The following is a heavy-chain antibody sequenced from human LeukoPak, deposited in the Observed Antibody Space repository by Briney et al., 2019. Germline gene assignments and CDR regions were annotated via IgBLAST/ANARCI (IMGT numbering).Heavy chain of an antibody. CDR3: ARDLKRTVGATTASDY. J-gene: IGHJ4*02. D-gene: IGHD1-26*01. CDR2: ISAHNGDT. V-gene: IGHV1-18*01. Sequence: ASVKVSCTASGYAFTSYGISWVRQAPGQGLEWMGWISAHNGDTNYAQKFQGRVSMTTDTSTSTGYMEMRSLTSDDTAVYYCARDLKRTVGATTASDYWGQGTLVTVSS. CDR1: GYAFTSYG.